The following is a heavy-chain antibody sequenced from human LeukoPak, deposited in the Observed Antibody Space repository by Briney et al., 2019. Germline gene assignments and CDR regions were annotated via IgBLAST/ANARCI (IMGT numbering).Heavy chain of an antibody. CDR1: GFTFDDYA. D-gene: IGHD4-17*01. CDR3: AKTTDYGDLYYFDY. CDR2: ISGSGGST. Sequence: GGSLRLSCAASGFTFDDYAMHWVRQAPGKGLEWVSAISGSGGSTYYADSVKGRFTISRDNSKNTLYLQMNSLRAEDTAVYYCAKTTDYGDLYYFDYWGQGTLVTVSS. V-gene: IGHV3-23*01. J-gene: IGHJ4*02.